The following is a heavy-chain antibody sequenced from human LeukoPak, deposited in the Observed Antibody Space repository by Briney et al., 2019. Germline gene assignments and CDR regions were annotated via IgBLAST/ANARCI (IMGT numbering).Heavy chain of an antibody. V-gene: IGHV4-59*01. Sequence: SETLSLTCTVSGGSISSYYWSWIRQPPGKGLEWIGYIYYSGSTNYNPSLKSRVTISVDTSKNQFSLKLSSVTAADTAVYYCARGDDRDGYNYNWGQGTLVTVSS. D-gene: IGHD5-24*01. CDR1: GGSISSYY. CDR2: IYYSGST. CDR3: ARGDDRDGYNYN. J-gene: IGHJ4*02.